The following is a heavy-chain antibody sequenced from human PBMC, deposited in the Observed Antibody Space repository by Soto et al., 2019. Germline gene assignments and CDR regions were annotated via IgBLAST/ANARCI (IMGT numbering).Heavy chain of an antibody. J-gene: IGHJ4*02. CDR2: IYYSGST. CDR1: GGSIGSGGYY. CDR3: ARGSEIVAAYFDY. V-gene: IGHV4-31*02. D-gene: IGHD5-12*01. Sequence: SETLSLTCTVSGGSIGSGGYYWSWIRQHPGKGLEWIGYIYYSGSTYYNPSLKSRVTISVDTSKKQYSLKLSSVTAADTALYYCARGSEIVAAYFDYWGQGTLVTVSS.